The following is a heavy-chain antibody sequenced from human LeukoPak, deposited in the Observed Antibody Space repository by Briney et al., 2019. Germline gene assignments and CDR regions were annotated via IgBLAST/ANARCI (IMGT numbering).Heavy chain of an antibody. J-gene: IGHJ4*02. Sequence: GGSLRLSCAVSGFTVTVNYMSWVRQAPGKGLEWVSIIYKSGTISYADSVKGRFIISRDSSTNTLSLQMTSLRAEDTAVYYCEADFYTSYHLGYWGQGTLVTVSS. D-gene: IGHD3-16*01. CDR2: IYKSGTI. V-gene: IGHV3-66*01. CDR1: GFTVTVNY. CDR3: EADFYTSYHLGY.